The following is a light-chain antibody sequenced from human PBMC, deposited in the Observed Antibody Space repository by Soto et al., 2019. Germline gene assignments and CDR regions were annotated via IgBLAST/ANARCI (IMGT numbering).Light chain of an antibody. CDR3: SSYTTSSTVV. Sequence: QSVLTQPPSASGTPGQRVTISCSGSSPNIGGNTVKWYQQVPGTAPKLLIHGDTLRPSGVPDRFSGSKSGTSASLAISGLQSEDEAEYYCSSYTTSSTVVFGTGTKLTVL. J-gene: IGLJ1*01. CDR1: SPNIGGNT. CDR2: GDT. V-gene: IGLV1-44*01.